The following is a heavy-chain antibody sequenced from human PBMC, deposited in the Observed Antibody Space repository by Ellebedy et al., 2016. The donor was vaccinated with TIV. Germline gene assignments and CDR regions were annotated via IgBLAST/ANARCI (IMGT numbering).Heavy chain of an antibody. CDR3: TTGGLYYYGSGSYSYYMDV. D-gene: IGHD3-10*01. J-gene: IGHJ6*03. CDR1: GFTFSNAW. Sequence: GESLKISCAASGFTFSNAWMSWVRQAPGKGLEWVGRIKSKTDGGTTDYAAPVKGRFTISRDDSKNTLYLQMNSLKTEDTAVYYCTTGGLYYYGSGSYSYYMDVWGKGTTVTVSS. CDR2: IKSKTDGGTT. V-gene: IGHV3-15*01.